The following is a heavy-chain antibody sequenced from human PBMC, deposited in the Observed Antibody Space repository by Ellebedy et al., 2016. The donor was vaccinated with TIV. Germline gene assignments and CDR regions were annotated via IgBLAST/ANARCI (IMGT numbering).Heavy chain of an antibody. Sequence: KVSCXGSGYSFTSYWIGWVRQMPGKGLEWMGRIDPSDSYTNYSPSFQGHVTISADKSISTAYLQWSSLKASDTAMYYCARLVSAAAGTMSDYWGQGTLVTVSS. CDR3: ARLVSAAAGTMSDY. CDR2: IDPSDSYT. D-gene: IGHD6-13*01. CDR1: GYSFTSYW. V-gene: IGHV5-10-1*01. J-gene: IGHJ4*02.